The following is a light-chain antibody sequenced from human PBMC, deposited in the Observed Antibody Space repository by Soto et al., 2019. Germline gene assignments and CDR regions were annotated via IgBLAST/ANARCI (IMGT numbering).Light chain of an antibody. Sequence: QSVLTQPPSASGSPGQSVTISCTGTSSDVGGYNSVSWYQQHPGKAPKLMIYEVTKRPSGVPDRFSGSKSGNTASLTVSGLQAEDEADYYCSSYAGSTNLGVFGTGTDVAVL. V-gene: IGLV2-8*01. CDR2: EVT. CDR3: SSYAGSTNLGV. J-gene: IGLJ1*01. CDR1: SSDVGGYNS.